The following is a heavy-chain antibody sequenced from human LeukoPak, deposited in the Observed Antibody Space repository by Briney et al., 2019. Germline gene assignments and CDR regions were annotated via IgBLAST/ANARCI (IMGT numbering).Heavy chain of an antibody. CDR2: FDPEDGET. CDR3: ARPSQMGFWTAYQGGSCDY. V-gene: IGHV1-24*01. J-gene: IGHJ4*02. Sequence: GASVKVSCKVSGYTLTELSMHWVRQAPGKGLEWMGGFDPEDGETIYAQKFQGRVTMTEDTSTSTAYMEPRSLRSDDTAVYYCARPSQMGFWTAYQGGSCDYWGQGTLVTVSS. CDR1: GYTLTELS. D-gene: IGHD3/OR15-3a*01.